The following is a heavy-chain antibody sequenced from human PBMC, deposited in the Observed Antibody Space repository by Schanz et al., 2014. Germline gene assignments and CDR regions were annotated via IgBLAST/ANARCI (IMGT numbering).Heavy chain of an antibody. CDR1: GYTFRHYG. CDR2: ISGSNGNT. J-gene: IGHJ4*02. CDR3: ARDQSPYTNSSDVRYFDY. Sequence: QVQLVQSGGEVKKPGASVKVSCKASGYTFRHYGISWLRQAPGQGLEWLGWISGSNGNTNYTQKFQGRVTMTIDPYTSTAYMELRSLRSDDTAVYYCARDQSPYTNSSDVRYFDYWGQGSLVTVSS. V-gene: IGHV1-18*04. D-gene: IGHD6-6*01.